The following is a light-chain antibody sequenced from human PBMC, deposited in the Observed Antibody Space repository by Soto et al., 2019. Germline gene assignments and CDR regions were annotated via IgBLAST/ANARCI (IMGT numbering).Light chain of an antibody. Sequence: IQLTQSPSSLSASVGERVTITCRASQGLSSYLAWYQQKPGKAPKLLIYAASTLQSGVPSRFSGSGSETDFTLTISSLQPEDFATYYCQQVNNYPLTFGGGTKVDIK. V-gene: IGKV1-9*01. CDR2: AAS. CDR3: QQVNNYPLT. J-gene: IGKJ4*01. CDR1: QGLSSY.